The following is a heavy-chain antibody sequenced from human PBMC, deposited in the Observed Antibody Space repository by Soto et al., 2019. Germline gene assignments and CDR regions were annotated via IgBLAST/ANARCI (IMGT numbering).Heavy chain of an antibody. CDR2: IRSKAYGGTT. CDR1: GFTFGDYA. V-gene: IGHV3-49*03. J-gene: IGHJ6*02. Sequence: PGGSLRLSCTASGFTFGDYAMSWFRQAPGKGLEWVGFIRSKAYGGTTEYAASVKGRFTISRDDSKSIAYLQMNSLKTEDTAVYYCTRVRSAYSGYESLMDVWGQGTTVTVSS. CDR3: TRVRSAYSGYESLMDV. D-gene: IGHD5-12*01.